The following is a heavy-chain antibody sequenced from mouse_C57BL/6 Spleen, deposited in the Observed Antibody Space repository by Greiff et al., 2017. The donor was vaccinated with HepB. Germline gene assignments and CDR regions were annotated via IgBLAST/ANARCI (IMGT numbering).Heavy chain of an antibody. J-gene: IGHJ2*01. CDR1: GYTFTSYW. D-gene: IGHD2-5*01. V-gene: IGHV1-55*01. CDR3: ARGGYYSNYLDY. CDR2: IYPGSGST. Sequence: QVQLQQPGAELVKPGASVKMSCKASGYTFTSYWITWVKQRPGQGLEWIGDIYPGSGSTNYNEKFKSKATLTVDTSSSTAYMQLSSLTSADSAVYYCARGGYYSNYLDYWGQGTTLTVSS.